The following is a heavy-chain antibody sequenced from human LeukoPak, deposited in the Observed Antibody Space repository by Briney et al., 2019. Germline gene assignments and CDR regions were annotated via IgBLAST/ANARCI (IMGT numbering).Heavy chain of an antibody. V-gene: IGHV4-39*01. Sequence: SETLSPTCTVAAGSIGSSSYDWGWIRQTPGKGLEGIGTIFCDGNTFYNPSLKSRVTLSVATSTTPFSLRLASVTPADTAIYYCAAENGNFGIGDHYFEDWGQGSLVSVS. D-gene: IGHD2-21*01. CDR2: IFCDGNT. CDR3: AAENGNFGIGDHYFED. CDR1: AGSIGSSSYD. J-gene: IGHJ4*02.